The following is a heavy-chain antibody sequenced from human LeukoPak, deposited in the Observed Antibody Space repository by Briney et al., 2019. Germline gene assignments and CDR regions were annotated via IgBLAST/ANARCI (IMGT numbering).Heavy chain of an antibody. V-gene: IGHV3-23*01. CDR2: ISAGADVI. CDR1: GFTFSTYW. D-gene: IGHD1-1*01. Sequence: PGGSLRLSCAASGFTFSTYWMSWVRRASGKRLEWVSGISAGADVIFYADPVKGRFTISRDDSKNTLYHQMNSLRAEDSAEYYCAKSLLTTATGTGRAFDIWGQGTMVTVSA. CDR3: AKSLLTTATGTGRAFDI. J-gene: IGHJ3*02.